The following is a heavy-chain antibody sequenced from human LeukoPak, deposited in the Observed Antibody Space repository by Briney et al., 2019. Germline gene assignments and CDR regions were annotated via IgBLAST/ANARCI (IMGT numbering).Heavy chain of an antibody. J-gene: IGHJ4*02. CDR1: GGSIRSYY. V-gene: IGHV4-59*01. Sequence: EPSETLSLACTFYGGSIRSYYCGSIRQPPGRGLGWNGYIYYKGRTNTKPPRKSRVTQSEDTAKNQFSLKGSALTPPGPAMYYCARGAFGGGFDYWGQRTLVTVSS. CDR2: IYYKGRT. D-gene: IGHD3-16*01. CDR3: ARGAFGGGFDY.